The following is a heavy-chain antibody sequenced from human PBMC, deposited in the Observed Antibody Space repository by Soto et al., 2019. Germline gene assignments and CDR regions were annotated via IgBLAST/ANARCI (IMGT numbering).Heavy chain of an antibody. CDR2: ISYTGST. CDR1: GDSISSYY. CDR3: ARNLGGSSGYYSH. D-gene: IGHD3-22*01. V-gene: IGHV4-59*13. Sequence: SETLSLTCTVSGDSISSYYWSWIRQPPGKGLEWVGYISYTGSTIYNPSLESRATISLDTSKNQVSLSLNSVTVADTAVYYCARNLGGSSGYYSHWGQGTLVTVSS. J-gene: IGHJ4*02.